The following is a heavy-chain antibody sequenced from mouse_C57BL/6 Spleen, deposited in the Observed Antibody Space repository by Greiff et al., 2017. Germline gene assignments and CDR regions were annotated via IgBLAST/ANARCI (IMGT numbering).Heavy chain of an antibody. CDR2: IYPGSGST. Sequence: QVQLQQPGAELVKPGASVKMSCKASGYTFTSSWITWVKPRPGQGLEWIGDIYPGSGSTNYNEKFKSKATLTVDTSSSTAYMQLSSLTSEDSAVYYCARRGDMAYYFDYWGQGTTRTVSS. J-gene: IGHJ2*01. CDR3: ARRGDMAYYFDY. V-gene: IGHV1-55*01. CDR1: GYTFTSSW. D-gene: IGHD1-1*02.